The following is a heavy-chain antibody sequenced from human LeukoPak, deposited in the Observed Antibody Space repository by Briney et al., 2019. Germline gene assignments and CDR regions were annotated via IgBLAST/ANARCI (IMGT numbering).Heavy chain of an antibody. J-gene: IGHJ6*02. CDR1: GYTFTSYG. CDR2: ISAYNGNT. CDR3: AGPDCTNGVCYTFDAYYYYGMDV. V-gene: IGHV1-18*01. D-gene: IGHD2-8*01. Sequence: ASVKVSCKAPGYTFTSYGISWVRQAPGQGLEWMGWISAYNGNTNYAQKLQGRVTMTTDTSTSTAYMELRSLRSDDTAVYYCAGPDCTNGVCYTFDAYYYYGMDVWGQGTTVTVSS.